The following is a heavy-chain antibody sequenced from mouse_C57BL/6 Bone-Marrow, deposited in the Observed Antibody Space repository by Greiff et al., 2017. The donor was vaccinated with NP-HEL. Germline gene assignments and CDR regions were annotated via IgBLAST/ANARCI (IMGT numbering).Heavy chain of an antibody. J-gene: IGHJ2*01. CDR1: GFTFSSYA. V-gene: IGHV5-4*01. D-gene: IGHD2-3*01. CDR3: ARDGYYAY. CDR2: ISDGGSYT. Sequence: EVKLMDSGGGLVKPGGSLKLSCAASGFTFSSYAMSWVRQTPEKRLEWVATISDGGSYTYYPDNVKGRFTISRDNAKNNLYLQMSHLKSEDTAMYYCARDGYYAYWGQGTTLTVSS.